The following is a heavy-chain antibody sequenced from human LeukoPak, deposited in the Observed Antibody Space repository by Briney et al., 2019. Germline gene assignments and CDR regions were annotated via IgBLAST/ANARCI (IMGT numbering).Heavy chain of an antibody. CDR1: GGTFSSYA. V-gene: IGHV1-69*06. CDR2: IIPIFGTA. Sequence: SMKVSCKASGGTFSSYAISWGRQAPGQGREWMGRIIPIFGTANYAQKFQGRVTITADKSTSTAYMELSSLRSEDTAVYYCAREYYYDSSGYLGWFDPWGQGTLVTVSS. CDR3: AREYYYDSSGYLGWFDP. J-gene: IGHJ5*02. D-gene: IGHD3-22*01.